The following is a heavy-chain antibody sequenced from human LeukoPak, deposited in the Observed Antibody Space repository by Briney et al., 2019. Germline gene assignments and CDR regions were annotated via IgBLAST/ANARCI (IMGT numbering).Heavy chain of an antibody. V-gene: IGHV3-30*03. D-gene: IGHD5-24*01. J-gene: IGHJ4*02. Sequence: GGSLRLPCAASGFTFRNYSIHCVREAPGKGREWVTVVSSDGRTQLYLRSVKGRFTLSTDNSLNPLHLQLNGLKTGDTAVYYCAREFGHNWWFFWYWGQGALVTVSS. CDR2: VSSDGRTQ. CDR1: GFTFRNYS. CDR3: AREFGHNWWFFWY.